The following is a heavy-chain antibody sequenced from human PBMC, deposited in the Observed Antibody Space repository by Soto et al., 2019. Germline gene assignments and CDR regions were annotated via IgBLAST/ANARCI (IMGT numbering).Heavy chain of an antibody. Sequence: QVQLVESGGGVVQPGRSLRLSCAASGFTFSSYAMHWVRQAPGKGLEWVAVISYDGSNKYYADSVKGRFTISRDNSKNTLYLQMNSLRAEDTAVYYCARGAGTRGMDXXXXXTXXXVSS. J-gene: IGHJ6*01. CDR1: GFTFSSYA. V-gene: IGHV3-30-3*01. CDR2: ISYDGSNK. CDR3: ARGAGTRGMDX. D-gene: IGHD6-13*01.